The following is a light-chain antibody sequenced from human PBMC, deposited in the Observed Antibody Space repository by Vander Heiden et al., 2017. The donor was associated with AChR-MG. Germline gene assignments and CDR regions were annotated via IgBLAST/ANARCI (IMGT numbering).Light chain of an antibody. V-gene: IGKV2-28*01. CDR2: LGS. J-gene: IGKJ3*01. Sequence: DIVMTQSPLSLPVTPGEPASISCRSSQSLLHSNGYNYLDWYLQKPGQSPQLLIYLGSNRASGVPDRFSGSGSGTNFTLKISRVEAEDVGVYYCMHALQTLSTFDPGTKVDI. CDR3: MHALQTLST. CDR1: QSLLHSNGYNY.